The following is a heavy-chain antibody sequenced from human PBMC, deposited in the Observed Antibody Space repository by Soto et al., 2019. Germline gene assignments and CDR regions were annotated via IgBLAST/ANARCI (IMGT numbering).Heavy chain of an antibody. V-gene: IGHV3-23*01. CDR2: ISGSGGST. Sequence: GGSLRLSCAASGFTFSSYAMSWVRQAPGKGLEWVSAISGSGGSTYYADSVKGRFTISRDNSKNTLYLQMNSLRAEDTAVYYCAKAPADYSNYFSDYWGQGTLVTVS. J-gene: IGHJ4*02. D-gene: IGHD4-4*01. CDR1: GFTFSSYA. CDR3: AKAPADYSNYFSDY.